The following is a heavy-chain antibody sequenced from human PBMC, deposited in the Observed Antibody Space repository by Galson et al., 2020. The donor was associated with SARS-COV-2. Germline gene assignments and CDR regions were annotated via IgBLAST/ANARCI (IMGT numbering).Heavy chain of an antibody. D-gene: IGHD1-1*01. J-gene: IGHJ4*02. CDR3: ARDLLRGHWMSDF. CDR2: VSSSGST. V-gene: IGHV4-39*07. Sequence: ASETLSLTCSVSGTSMRDNTFYWAWFRQTPGQGLEWIGSVSSSGSTFYHVSLMNRVTLSMDTTKNQFSLIMKSVTAADTAVYFCARDLLRGHWMSDFWGQGTLVTVSS. CDR1: GTSMRDNTFY.